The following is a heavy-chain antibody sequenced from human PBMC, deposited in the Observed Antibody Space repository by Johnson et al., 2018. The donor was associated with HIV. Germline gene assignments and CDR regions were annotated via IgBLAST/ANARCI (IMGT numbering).Heavy chain of an antibody. CDR3: ARGGWRYYDSSGYHHGAFDI. V-gene: IGHV3-30-3*01. CDR1: GFTFSSYA. J-gene: IGHJ3*02. Sequence: VQLVESGGGVVQPGRSLRLSCAASGFTFSSYAMHWVRQAPGKGLERVAVISYHGSNKYYADSVQGRFPIPRDNSKNPLYLQMNSLRAEDTAVYYCARGGWRYYDSSGYHHGAFDIWGQGTMVTVSS. D-gene: IGHD3-22*01. CDR2: ISYHGSNK.